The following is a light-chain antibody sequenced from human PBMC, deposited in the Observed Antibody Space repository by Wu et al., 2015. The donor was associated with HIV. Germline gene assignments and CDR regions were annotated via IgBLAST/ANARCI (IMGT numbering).Light chain of an antibody. CDR1: QSISNL. V-gene: IGKV1-5*03. J-gene: IGKJ1*01. CDR3: QQYNSYWT. CDR2: KAS. Sequence: SVGRQTSPSRCRASQSISNLLAWYQQKPGKAPKXLIYKASSLESGVPSRFSGSGSGTEFTLTISSLQPDDFATYYCQQYNSYWTFGQGTKVEIK.